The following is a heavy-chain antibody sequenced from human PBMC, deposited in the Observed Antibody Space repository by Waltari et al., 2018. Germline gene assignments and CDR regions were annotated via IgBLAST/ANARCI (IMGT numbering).Heavy chain of an antibody. CDR2: IYYSGST. J-gene: IGHJ1*01. CDR3: ARNYDFWSGYYLFQH. D-gene: IGHD3-3*01. CDR1: GGSISSSSYY. Sequence: QLQLQESGPGLVKPSETLSLTCTVSGGSISSSSYYWCWIRQPPGKGLEWIGSIYYSGSTYYNPSLKSRVTISVDTSKNQFSLKLSSVTAADTAVYYCARNYDFWSGYYLFQHWGQGTLVTVSS. V-gene: IGHV4-39*01.